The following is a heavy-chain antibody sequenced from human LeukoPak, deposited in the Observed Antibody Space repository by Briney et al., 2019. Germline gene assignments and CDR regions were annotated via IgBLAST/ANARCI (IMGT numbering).Heavy chain of an antibody. V-gene: IGHV3-9*01. J-gene: IGHJ3*02. CDR1: GFTFDDYA. D-gene: IGHD6-13*01. Sequence: PGGSLRLSCAASGFTFDDYAMHWVRQAPGKGLEWVSGISWNSGSIGYADSVKGRFTISRDNAKNSLYLQMNSLRAEDTALYYCAKDFAAAANDAFDIWGQGTMVTVSS. CDR2: ISWNSGSI. CDR3: AKDFAAAANDAFDI.